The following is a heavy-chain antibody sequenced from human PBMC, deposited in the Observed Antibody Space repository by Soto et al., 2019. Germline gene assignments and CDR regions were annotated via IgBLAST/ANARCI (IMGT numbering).Heavy chain of an antibody. D-gene: IGHD3-10*01. CDR2: IDPSDSYT. CDR1: GYVFTKYW. Sequence: GASLKISCKGSGYVFTKYWITWVRQMPGTGLEWMGWIDPSDSYTNYSPSFQAHVTISAAKSISTAYLQWSSLKASDTAMYYCAIRWWDDVSGCYNCCRDDWGQGT. V-gene: IGHV5-10-1*01. CDR3: AIRWWDDVSGCYNCCRDD. J-gene: IGHJ6*02.